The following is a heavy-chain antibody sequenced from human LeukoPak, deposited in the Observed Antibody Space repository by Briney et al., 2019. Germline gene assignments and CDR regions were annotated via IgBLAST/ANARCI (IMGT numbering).Heavy chain of an antibody. CDR3: ARTSYYDSSGLDY. CDR1: GGSISSSAYH. J-gene: IGHJ4*02. CDR2: ISFFGST. V-gene: IGHV4-39*07. D-gene: IGHD3-22*01. Sequence: SETLSLSCTVSGGSISSSAYHWGWIHQPPGKGLEWIGSISFFGSTYYSPSLKSRLTISLDASKNQFSLKLSSVTAADTAVYYCARTSYYDSSGLDYWGQGTLVTVSS.